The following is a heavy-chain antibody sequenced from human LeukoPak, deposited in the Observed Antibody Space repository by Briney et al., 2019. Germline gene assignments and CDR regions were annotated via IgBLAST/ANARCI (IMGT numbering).Heavy chain of an antibody. J-gene: IGHJ4*02. CDR3: ARGIFTGGTYFGY. CDR1: GFTFSTYA. Sequence: GGSLRLSCAASGFTFSTYAMHWVRQAPGKGLEWVAVISYDGSNKKYGGSVKGRFTISRDNSKNTLYLQMNSLRVDDTALYYCARGIFTGGTYFGYWGQGTLVTVSS. D-gene: IGHD2-8*02. V-gene: IGHV3-30-3*01. CDR2: ISYDGSNK.